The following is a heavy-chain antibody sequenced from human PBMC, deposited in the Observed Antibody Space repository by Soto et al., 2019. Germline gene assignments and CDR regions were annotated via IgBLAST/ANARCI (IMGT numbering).Heavy chain of an antibody. D-gene: IGHD3-16*01. CDR2: ITGSSTYI. Sequence: EVQVVESGGGLVKPGGSLRLSCAASGFTFSIYSMNWVRQAPGKGLEWVSSITGSSTYIYYVDSVKGRFTVSRDNAKNSVYLQMNSLRDEDTAVYYCARDEEARAYFYGMGVWGQGSTVTVS. V-gene: IGHV3-21*01. CDR3: ARDEEARAYFYGMGV. CDR1: GFTFSIYS. J-gene: IGHJ6*02.